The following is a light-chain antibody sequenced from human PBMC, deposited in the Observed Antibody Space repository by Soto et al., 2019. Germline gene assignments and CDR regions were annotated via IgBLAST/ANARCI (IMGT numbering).Light chain of an antibody. CDR3: QQYDNPTWT. Sequence: ESVLTQSPGTLSLSPGERATLSCRASQSVSSIYLAWYQQKPGQAPRLLIHGASSRATGIPDRFSGSGSGTDFTLTISRLEPEDFAVYYCQQYDNPTWTFGQGTKVDIK. J-gene: IGKJ1*01. V-gene: IGKV3-20*01. CDR2: GAS. CDR1: QSVSSIY.